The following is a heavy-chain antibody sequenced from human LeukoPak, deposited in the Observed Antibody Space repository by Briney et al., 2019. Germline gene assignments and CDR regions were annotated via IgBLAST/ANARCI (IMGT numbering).Heavy chain of an antibody. CDR1: GXSISSNY. CDR3: ARDKGDSSGYHHYYYGMDV. D-gene: IGHD3-22*01. J-gene: IGHJ6*02. Sequence: SETLSLTCTVSGXSISSNYWSWIRQPPGKGLEWIGYIYYSGGTNYNPSLKSRVSISVDTSKNQFSLKLRSVTAADTAVYYCARDKGDSSGYHHYYYGMDVWGQGTTVTVSS. CDR2: IYYSGGT. V-gene: IGHV4-59*01.